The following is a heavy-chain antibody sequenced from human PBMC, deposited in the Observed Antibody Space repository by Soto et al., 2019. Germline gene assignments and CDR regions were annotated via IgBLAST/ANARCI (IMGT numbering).Heavy chain of an antibody. Sequence: GGSLRLSFAASGFTFSSCAMSWARQAPGKGLEWVSSISGSGGTTHYADSVKGRFTISRDNSKNTLYLQMNSLRAEDTAVYFCTKALYCSSTSCYSGGDTFHIGGQGTMVTVSS. V-gene: IGHV3-23*01. J-gene: IGHJ3*02. CDR1: GFTFSSCA. CDR3: TKALYCSSTSCYSGGDTFHI. D-gene: IGHD2-2*01. CDR2: ISGSGGTT.